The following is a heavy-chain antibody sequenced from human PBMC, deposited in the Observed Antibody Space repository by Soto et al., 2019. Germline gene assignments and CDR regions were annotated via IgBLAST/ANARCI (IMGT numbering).Heavy chain of an antibody. CDR1: GFTFSSYA. D-gene: IGHD6-6*01. Sequence: GGSLRLSCAASGFTFSSYAMSWVRQAPGKGLEWVSAISGSGGSTYYADSMKGRFTISRDNSKNTLYLQMNSLRAEDTAVYYCAPPGGSSSSEYYFDYWGQGTLVTVSS. CDR2: ISGSGGST. J-gene: IGHJ4*02. CDR3: APPGGSSSSEYYFDY. V-gene: IGHV3-23*01.